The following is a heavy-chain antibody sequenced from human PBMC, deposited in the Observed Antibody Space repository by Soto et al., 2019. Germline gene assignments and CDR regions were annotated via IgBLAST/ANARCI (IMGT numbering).Heavy chain of an antibody. V-gene: IGHV1-58*01. Sequence: SVKVSCKASGFTFTSSAVQWVRQAHRQRLEWIGWIVVGSGNTNYAQKFQERVTITRDMSTSTAYMELSSLRSEDTAVYYCAADLEGILTGPDAFDIWGQGTMVTVSS. CDR1: GFTFTSSA. J-gene: IGHJ3*02. CDR2: IVVGSGNT. D-gene: IGHD3-9*01. CDR3: AADLEGILTGPDAFDI.